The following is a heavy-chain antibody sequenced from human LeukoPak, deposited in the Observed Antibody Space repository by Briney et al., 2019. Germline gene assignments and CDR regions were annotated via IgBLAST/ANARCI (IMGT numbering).Heavy chain of an antibody. V-gene: IGHV3-48*03. Sequence: PGGSLRLSCVGSGITFSGFELNWVRQAPGKGLDWVSYISDDGSTKTYGDSVEGRLTISRDNAKNTLSLQMNSLRLEDTGVYYCSRRFRDWGRGILVTVSS. CDR3: SRRFRD. CDR1: GITFSGFE. J-gene: IGHJ4*02. CDR2: ISDDGSTK.